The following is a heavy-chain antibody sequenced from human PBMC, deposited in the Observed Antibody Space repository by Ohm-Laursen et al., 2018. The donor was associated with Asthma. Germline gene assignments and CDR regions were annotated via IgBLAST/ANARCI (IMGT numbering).Heavy chain of an antibody. D-gene: IGHD2-15*01. J-gene: IGHJ5*02. CDR2: IYPDGGEK. V-gene: IGHV3-7*05. CDR3: ARDPCSGGSCDNWFDP. Sequence: SLRLSCTASGLPFSNFWMSWVRQAPGKGLEWVANIYPDGGEKYYVDSVDGRFTISRDNAKNSLYLQMNSLRAEDTAVYYCARDPCSGGSCDNWFDPWGQGTLVTVSS. CDR1: GLPFSNFW.